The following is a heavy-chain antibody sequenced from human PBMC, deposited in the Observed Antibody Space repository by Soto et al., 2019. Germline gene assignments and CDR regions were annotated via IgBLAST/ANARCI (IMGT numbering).Heavy chain of an antibody. Sequence: EVQLVESGGGLVQPGGSLRLSCAASGFTFSNYWMSWVRQAPGKGLEWVANIKQDGSERNYVDSVKGRFTISRDNAKNSLYLQLNSLRAEDTAVYYCARAGSENDYWGQRTLVTVSS. CDR3: ARAGSENDY. CDR2: IKQDGSER. D-gene: IGHD3-10*01. V-gene: IGHV3-7*05. J-gene: IGHJ4*02. CDR1: GFTFSNYW.